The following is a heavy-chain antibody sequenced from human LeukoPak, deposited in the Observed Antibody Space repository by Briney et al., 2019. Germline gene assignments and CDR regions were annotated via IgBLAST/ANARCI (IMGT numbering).Heavy chain of an antibody. Sequence: PGGSLRLSCAASGFTFSSYGMHWVRQAPGKGLEWVAVIWYGGSNKYYADSVKGRFTISRDNSRNTLYLQMNSLRAEDTAVYYCATTGYSSGWYFDYWGQGTLVTVSS. CDR1: GFTFSSYG. V-gene: IGHV3-33*01. J-gene: IGHJ4*02. CDR2: IWYGGSNK. D-gene: IGHD6-19*01. CDR3: ATTGYSSGWYFDY.